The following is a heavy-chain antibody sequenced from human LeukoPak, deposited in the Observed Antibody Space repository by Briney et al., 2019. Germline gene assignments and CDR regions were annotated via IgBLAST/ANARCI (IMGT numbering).Heavy chain of an antibody. CDR1: GFTFSSYG. D-gene: IGHD6-19*01. CDR2: IWYDGSNK. J-gene: IGHJ4*02. Sequence: RGSLRLSCAASGFTFSSYGMHWVGQAPGKGLEWVAVIWYDGSNKYYADSVKGRFTISRDNSKNTLYLQMNSLRAEDTAVYYCASTSGWYEPIDFWGQGTLVTVSS. V-gene: IGHV3-33*01. CDR3: ASTSGWYEPIDF.